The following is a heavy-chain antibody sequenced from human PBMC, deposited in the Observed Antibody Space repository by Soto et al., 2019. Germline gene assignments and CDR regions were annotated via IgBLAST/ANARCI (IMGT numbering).Heavy chain of an antibody. CDR3: TKGRSTSCFAPVGY. CDR1: GFIFDDYA. J-gene: IGHJ4*02. V-gene: IGHV3-9*01. CDR2: ISWNSGTI. D-gene: IGHD2-2*01. Sequence: EVQLVESGGGLVQPGRSLRLSCAASGFIFDDYAMHWVRQAPGKGLEWVSSISWNSGTIVYADSVKGRFTISRDNAKNSLYLQMNSLRTVDTAFYYCTKGRSTSCFAPVGYWGQGTLVTVSS.